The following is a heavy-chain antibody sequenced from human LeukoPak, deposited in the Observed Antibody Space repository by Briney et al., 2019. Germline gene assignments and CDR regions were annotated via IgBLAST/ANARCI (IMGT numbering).Heavy chain of an antibody. CDR1: GFTFSCYS. Sequence: GGSLRLSCAASGFTFSCYSMNWVRQAPGNGLEWLSSISGSSSYIFYADSVKGRLTISRDNARNSLYLQMKSLRAEDTALYYCARTPSIVGYTSRELGHWYFDLWGRGTPVTVSS. CDR2: ISGSSSYI. J-gene: IGHJ2*01. D-gene: IGHD6-13*01. V-gene: IGHV3-21*01. CDR3: ARTPSIVGYTSRELGHWYFDL.